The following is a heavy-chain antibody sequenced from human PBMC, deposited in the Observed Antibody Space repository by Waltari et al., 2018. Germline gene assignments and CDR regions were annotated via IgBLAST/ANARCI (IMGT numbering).Heavy chain of an antibody. V-gene: IGHV4-34*01. J-gene: IGHJ4*02. Sequence: QVQLQQWGAGLLKPSETLSLTCADYGRSFSGYYWSWICQPPWKGLEWIRNISHSGSTNYDPSLMSRVTISVDTSKNQYTLKLSAVTAADTSVYYCACRTYCGGDCYPPVGDYWGQGTLVTVSS. D-gene: IGHD2-21*01. CDR3: ACRTYCGGDCYPPVGDY. CDR1: GRSFSGYY. CDR2: ISHSGST.